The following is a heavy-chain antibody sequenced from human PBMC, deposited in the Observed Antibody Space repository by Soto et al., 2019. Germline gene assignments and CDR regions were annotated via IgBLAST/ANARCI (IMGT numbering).Heavy chain of an antibody. J-gene: IGHJ5*02. CDR2: IIPIFGTA. V-gene: IGHV1-69*13. CDR1: GGTFSSYA. CDR3: AGALYYYDSSGYRVGFDP. Sequence: RASVKVSCKASGGTFSSYAISWVRQAPGQGLEWMGGIIPIFGTANYAQKFQGRVTITADESTSTAYMELSSLRSEDTAVYYCAGALYYYDSSGYRVGFDPWGQGTLVTVSS. D-gene: IGHD3-22*01.